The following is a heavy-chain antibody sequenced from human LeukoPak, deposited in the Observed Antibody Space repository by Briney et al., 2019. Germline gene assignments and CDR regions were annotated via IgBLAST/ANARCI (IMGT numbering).Heavy chain of an antibody. CDR3: AAPPASIVVVSYYYYMDV. Sequence: GGSLRLSCAASGFTFSSYAMSWVRQAPGKGLEWVSAIIGSGGSTYYADSVKGRFTISRDNSKNTLYLQMNSLRAEDTAVYYCAAPPASIVVVSYYYYMDVWGKGTTVTVSS. D-gene: IGHD2-2*01. CDR1: GFTFSSYA. J-gene: IGHJ6*03. CDR2: IIGSGGST. V-gene: IGHV3-23*01.